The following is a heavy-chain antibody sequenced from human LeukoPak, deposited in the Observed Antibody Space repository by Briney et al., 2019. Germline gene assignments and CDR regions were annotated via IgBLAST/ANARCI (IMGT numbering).Heavy chain of an antibody. D-gene: IGHD2-15*01. Sequence: GSSVKVSCKASGGTFSSYAISWVRQAPGQGLEWMGGIIPIFGTANYAQKLQGRVTMTTDTSTSTAYMELRSLRSDDTAVYYCARDLSVVVVAATNNWFDPWGQGTLVTVSS. CDR1: GGTFSSYA. J-gene: IGHJ5*02. V-gene: IGHV1-69*05. CDR2: IIPIFGTA. CDR3: ARDLSVVVVAATNNWFDP.